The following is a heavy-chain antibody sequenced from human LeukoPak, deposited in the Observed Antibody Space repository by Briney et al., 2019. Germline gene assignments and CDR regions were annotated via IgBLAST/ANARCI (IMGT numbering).Heavy chain of an antibody. V-gene: IGHV4-59*01. D-gene: IGHD3-10*01. CDR1: GGSISSYY. Sequence: SETLSLTCSVSGGSISSYYWSWIRQPPGKGLEWIGYIYYSGSTNYNPSLKSRVTISVDTSKNQFSLKLSSVTAADTAVYYCARGSGSFDYWGQGTLVTVSS. J-gene: IGHJ4*02. CDR2: IYYSGST. CDR3: ARGSGSFDY.